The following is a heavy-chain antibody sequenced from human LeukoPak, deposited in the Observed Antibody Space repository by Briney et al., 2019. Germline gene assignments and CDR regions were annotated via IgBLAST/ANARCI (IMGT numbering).Heavy chain of an antibody. J-gene: IGHJ4*02. CDR2: INPNNGGT. Sequence: ASVKVSCKASGYTFTGHNMHWVRQAPGQGLEWMGWINPNNGGTNYQGRVTMTRDTSTSTAYMELNRLRSDDTAVYYCASFVYYYDSDAYMDYWGQGPLVTVSS. CDR3: ASFVYYYDSDAYMDY. V-gene: IGHV1-2*02. CDR1: GYTFTGHN. D-gene: IGHD3-22*01.